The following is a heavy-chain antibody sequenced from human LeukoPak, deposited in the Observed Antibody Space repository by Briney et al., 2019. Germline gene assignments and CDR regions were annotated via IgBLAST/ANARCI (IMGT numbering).Heavy chain of an antibody. V-gene: IGHV3-21*06. Sequence: GGSLRLSCAASGFTFSSYEMNWVRQAPGKGLEWVSSISDGSGYLYYSDSVKGRFTISRDNAKNSLFLQMNSLRAEDTAVYYCARTEYISSPPTYYFDYWGQGTLVTVSS. CDR2: ISDGSGYL. CDR3: ARTEYISSPPTYYFDY. D-gene: IGHD6-13*01. J-gene: IGHJ4*02. CDR1: GFTFSSYE.